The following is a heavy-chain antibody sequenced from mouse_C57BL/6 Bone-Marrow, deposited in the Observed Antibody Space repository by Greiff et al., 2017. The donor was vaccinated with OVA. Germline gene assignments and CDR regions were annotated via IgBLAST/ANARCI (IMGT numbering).Heavy chain of an antibody. CDR3: AREAYYWFAY. J-gene: IGHJ3*01. CDR1: GYTFTSYG. D-gene: IGHD1-1*01. CDR2: IYPRSGNT. V-gene: IGHV1-81*01. Sequence: VKLQQSGAELARPGASVKLSCKASGYTFTSYGISWVKQRTGQGLEWIGEIYPRSGNTYYNEKFKGKATLTADKSSSTADMELRSLTSEDSAVYFCAREAYYWFAYWGQGTLVTVSA.